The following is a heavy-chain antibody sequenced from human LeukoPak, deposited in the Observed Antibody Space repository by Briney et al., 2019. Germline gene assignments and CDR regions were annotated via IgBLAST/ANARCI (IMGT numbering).Heavy chain of an antibody. CDR2: ISAYNGNT. D-gene: IGHD6-13*01. J-gene: IGHJ4*02. Sequence: ASVKVSCKASGYTFTNYGISWVRQAPGQGLEWMGWISAYNGNTNYAQKLQGRVTMTTDTSTSTAYMELRSLRSDDTAVYYCASDYQGSSGSMTVTYFQHWGQGTRVTVPS. CDR1: GYTFTNYG. V-gene: IGHV1-18*01. CDR3: ASDYQGSSGSMTVTYFQH.